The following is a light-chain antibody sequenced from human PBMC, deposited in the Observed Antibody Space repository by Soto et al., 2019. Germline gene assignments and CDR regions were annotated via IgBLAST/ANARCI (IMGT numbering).Light chain of an antibody. V-gene: IGLV1-44*01. CDR3: VAWDDSLNGYVV. CDR2: RNN. J-gene: IGLJ2*01. CDR1: SSNIRSNT. Sequence: QSALTQPPSASGTPGQRVTISCSGSSSNIRSNTVDWYQQLPGTAPKLVIYRNNQRPSGVPDRFSGSKSGTSASLAISGLQSEDEADYYCVAWDDSLNGYVVFGGGTKVTVL.